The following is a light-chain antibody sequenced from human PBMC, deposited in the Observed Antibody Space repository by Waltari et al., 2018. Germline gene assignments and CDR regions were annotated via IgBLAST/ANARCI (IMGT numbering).Light chain of an antibody. CDR2: WAS. CDR1: QTILHNPNNNYY. Sequence: DIVMTQSPDSLAVSLGERATINSKSSQTILHNPNNNYYLSWYQQKPGQPPKLLIYWASTRESGVPDRFSGSGSGTDFTLTISSLQAEDVAVYYCQQYDSPPWTFGQGTKVEI. CDR3: QQYDSPPWT. V-gene: IGKV4-1*01. J-gene: IGKJ1*01.